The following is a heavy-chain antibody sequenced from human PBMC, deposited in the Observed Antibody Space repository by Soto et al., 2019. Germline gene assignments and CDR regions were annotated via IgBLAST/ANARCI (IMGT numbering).Heavy chain of an antibody. CDR2: IRSKANSYAT. CDR1: GFTFSGSA. D-gene: IGHD3-10*01. J-gene: IGHJ6*02. V-gene: IGHV3-73*02. Sequence: EVQLVESGGGLVQPGGSLKLSYAASGFTFSGSAMHWVRQASGKGLEWVGRIRSKANSYATAYAASVKGRFTISRDDSKNTAYLQMNSLKTEDTAVYYCTRGGTMVRGATGGGYYYGMDVWGQGTTVTVSS. CDR3: TRGGTMVRGATGGGYYYGMDV.